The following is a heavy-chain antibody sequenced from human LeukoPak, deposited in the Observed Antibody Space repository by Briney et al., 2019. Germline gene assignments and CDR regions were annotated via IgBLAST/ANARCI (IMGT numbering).Heavy chain of an antibody. CDR3: ARHRESSGYSPFDY. CDR1: GGSFSSGTYY. Sequence: KPSETLSLTCTVSGGSFSSGTYYWGWIRQPPGKGLEWIGSISYSGSTCYIPSLQSRVTISVDTSKNQFSLKLSSVTAADTAAYYCARHRESSGYSPFDYWGQGTLVTVSS. J-gene: IGHJ4*02. V-gene: IGHV4-39*01. CDR2: ISYSGST. D-gene: IGHD3-22*01.